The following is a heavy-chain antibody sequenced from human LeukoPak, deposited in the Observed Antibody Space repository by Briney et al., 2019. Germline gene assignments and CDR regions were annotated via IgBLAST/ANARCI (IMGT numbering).Heavy chain of an antibody. CDR3: ATQETYYYDSHGSDFAY. Sequence: ASVKVSCKVSGYTLTELSMHWVRQAPGKGLEWMGGFDPEDGETIYAQKFQGRVTMTEDTSTDTAYMELSSLRSEDTAVYYCATQETYYYDSHGSDFAYWGQGTLVTVSS. CDR1: GYTLTELS. V-gene: IGHV1-24*01. J-gene: IGHJ4*02. CDR2: FDPEDGET. D-gene: IGHD3-22*01.